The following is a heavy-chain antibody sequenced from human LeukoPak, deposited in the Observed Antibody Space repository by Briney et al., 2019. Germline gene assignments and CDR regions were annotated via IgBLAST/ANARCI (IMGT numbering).Heavy chain of an antibody. V-gene: IGHV4-39*07. CDR2: IYYSGRT. J-gene: IGHJ6*03. Sequence: SETLSLTCTVSSGSLSSSFYYWGWIRQPPGKGLEWIGSIYYSGRTYYNPSLNSRVTISVDTSKNQFSLNLSSVTAADTAVYYCARDKDSGSYFIRDHYIQYMDVWGKGTTVSISS. D-gene: IGHD3-10*01. CDR3: ARDKDSGSYFIRDHYIQYMDV. CDR1: SGSLSSSFYY.